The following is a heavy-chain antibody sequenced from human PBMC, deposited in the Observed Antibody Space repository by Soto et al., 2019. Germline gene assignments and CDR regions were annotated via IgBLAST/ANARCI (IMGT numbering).Heavy chain of an antibody. J-gene: IGHJ6*02. D-gene: IGHD6-13*01. Sequence: GGSLRLSCAASGFTFSSYGMHWVRQAPGKGLEWVAVISYDGSNKYYADSVKGRFTISRDNSKNTLYLQMNSLRAEDTAVYYCAKDMIAAAGTGYYYYGMDVWGQGTTVTVSS. CDR3: AKDMIAAAGTGYYYYGMDV. CDR1: GFTFSSYG. CDR2: ISYDGSNK. V-gene: IGHV3-30*18.